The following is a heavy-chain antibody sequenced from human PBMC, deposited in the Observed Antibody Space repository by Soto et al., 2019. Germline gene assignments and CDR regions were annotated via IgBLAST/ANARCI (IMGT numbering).Heavy chain of an antibody. CDR1: GFTSAYHA. J-gene: IGHJ4*02. D-gene: IGHD6-13*01. V-gene: IGHV3-23*01. Sequence: GSLRLSCAASGFTSAYHAMNWVRQAPGKGLEWVSTISSNGKNTHYADSVQGRFIISSDNSSNTVDLQMNSLRVEGTAVYYCVSWVSDHFDSWGQGTLVTVSS. CDR2: ISSNGKNT. CDR3: VSWVSDHFDS.